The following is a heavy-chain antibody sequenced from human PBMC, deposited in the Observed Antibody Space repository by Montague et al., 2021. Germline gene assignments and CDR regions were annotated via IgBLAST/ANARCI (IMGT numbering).Heavy chain of an antibody. CDR1: GFTFSGYW. D-gene: IGHD1-26*01. J-gene: IGHJ4*02. V-gene: IGHV3-7*01. CDR2: IKQDGSEK. CDR3: ARENYYSFEY. Sequence: SLRLSCAASGFTFSGYWMRWVRQAPGKGLVWVAYIKQDGSEKTYVDSVKGRFTIYRDNAKNSLFLQMNSLSLEDMAVYYCARENYYSFEYWGQGTLVTVSS.